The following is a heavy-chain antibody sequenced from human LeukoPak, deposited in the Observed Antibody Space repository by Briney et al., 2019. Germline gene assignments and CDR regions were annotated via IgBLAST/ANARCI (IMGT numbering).Heavy chain of an antibody. J-gene: IGHJ4*02. D-gene: IGHD3-3*01. CDR1: GFTFSSYA. CDR3: ANGDITIFGVVNPLNGY. V-gene: IGHV3-23*01. CDR2: ISGSGGST. Sequence: PGGSLRLSCAASGFTFSSYAMSWVRQAPGKGLEWVSAISGSGGSTYYADSVKGRFTISRDNSKNTLYLQMNSLRAEDTAVYYCANGDITIFGVVNPLNGYWGQGTLVTVSS.